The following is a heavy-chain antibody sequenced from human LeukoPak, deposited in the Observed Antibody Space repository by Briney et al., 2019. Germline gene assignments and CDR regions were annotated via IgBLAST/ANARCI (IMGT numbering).Heavy chain of an antibody. D-gene: IGHD6-13*01. CDR2: ISSSSSTI. CDR3: ARARVTSIAAADYLDY. CDR1: GFTFSTYS. J-gene: IGHJ4*02. V-gene: IGHV3-48*01. Sequence: GGSLRLSCAASGFTFSTYSMNWVRQAPGKGLEWVSYISSSSSTIYYADSVKGRFTISRDTAKKSLFLQMNSLRAEDTAVYYCARARVTSIAAADYLDYWGQGTLVTVSS.